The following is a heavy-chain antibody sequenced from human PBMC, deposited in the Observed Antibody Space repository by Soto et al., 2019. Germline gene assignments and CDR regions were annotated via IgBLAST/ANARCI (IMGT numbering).Heavy chain of an antibody. Sequence: QVQLVQSGAEVKKPGASVKVSCKASGYTFTGYYMHWVRQAPGQGLEWMGWINPNSGGTNNAQKFQGWGTMTRDTAISTAYMELSRLRSDDTAVEYWARGMAVADDGDFDRWGRGTLVTVSS. CDR2: INPNSGGT. J-gene: IGHJ2*01. CDR3: ARGMAVADDGDFDR. V-gene: IGHV1-2*04. D-gene: IGHD6-19*01. CDR1: GYTFTGYY.